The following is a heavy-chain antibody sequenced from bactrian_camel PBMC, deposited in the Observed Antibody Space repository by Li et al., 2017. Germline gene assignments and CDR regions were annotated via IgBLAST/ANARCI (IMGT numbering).Heavy chain of an antibody. CDR1: GDTISRYC. J-gene: IGHJ6*01. Sequence: QLVESGGGSVQVGGSLRLSCVASGDTISRYCMGWFRQIPDKEREGVARIYSGGQVYADSVKGRFTISQDDAKNTVYLQMDSLNPEDTAMYYCASQPRGYDCYFRRNPADYDLWGQGTQVTVS. V-gene: IGHV3S9*01. CDR3: ASQPRGYDCYFRRNPADYDL. CDR2: IYSGGQ. D-gene: IGHD3*01.